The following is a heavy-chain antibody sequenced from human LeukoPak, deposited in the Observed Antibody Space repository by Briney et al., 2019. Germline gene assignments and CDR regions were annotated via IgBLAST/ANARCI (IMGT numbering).Heavy chain of an antibody. V-gene: IGHV3-21*01. CDR1: GLTFSSYS. CDR2: ISSSSSYI. D-gene: IGHD6-19*01. CDR3: AMVHEPGSGWYGRGDGYYFVY. J-gene: IGHJ4*02. Sequence: PGGSLRLSCAASGLTFSSYSMNWVRQAPGKGLEWVSSISSSSSYIYYADSVKGRFTISRDNAKNSLYLPMTSLRAEDTAVYYCAMVHEPGSGWYGRGDGYYFVYWGQGTLVTVSS.